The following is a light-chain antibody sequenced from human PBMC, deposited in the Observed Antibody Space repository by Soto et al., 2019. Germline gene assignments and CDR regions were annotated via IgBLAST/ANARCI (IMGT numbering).Light chain of an antibody. CDR2: SAS. CDR3: QQYDISSGT. V-gene: IGKV1-5*01. Sequence: DIQMTQSPSTLSASVGDRDTITCRASQSISSWLAWYQQKPGKAPKLLIYSASSLQNGAPSRFTGSGSGTDFTLTITSLQPDDFATYYCQQYDISSGTFGQGTKVDIK. J-gene: IGKJ1*01. CDR1: QSISSW.